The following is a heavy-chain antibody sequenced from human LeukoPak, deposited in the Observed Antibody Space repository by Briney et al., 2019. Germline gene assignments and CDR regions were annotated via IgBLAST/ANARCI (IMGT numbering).Heavy chain of an antibody. Sequence: GGSLRLSCAASGFTFSSYSMNWVRQAPGKGLEWVSSISSSSSYIYYADSVKGRFTISRDNAKNSLYLQMNSLRAEDTAVYYCARGHTYCTNGVCYTGYFDYWGQGTLVTVSS. D-gene: IGHD2-8*01. V-gene: IGHV3-21*01. CDR2: ISSSSSYI. CDR3: ARGHTYCTNGVCYTGYFDY. J-gene: IGHJ4*02. CDR1: GFTFSSYS.